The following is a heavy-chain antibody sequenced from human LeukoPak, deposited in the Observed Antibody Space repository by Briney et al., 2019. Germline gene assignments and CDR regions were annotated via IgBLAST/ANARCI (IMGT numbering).Heavy chain of an antibody. CDR3: ARATRCSY. CDR2: ISSSSSTI. J-gene: IGHJ4*02. D-gene: IGHD4-17*01. CDR1: RFTFSSYS. Sequence: PGGSLRLSCAASRFTFSSYSMNWVRQAPGKGLEWVSYISSSSSTIYYADSVKGRFTISRDNAKNSLYLQMNSLRAEDTAVYYCARATRCSYWGQGTLVTVSS. V-gene: IGHV3-48*01.